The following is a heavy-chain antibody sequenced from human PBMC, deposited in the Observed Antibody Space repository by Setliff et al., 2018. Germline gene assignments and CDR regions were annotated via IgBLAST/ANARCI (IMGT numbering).Heavy chain of an antibody. Sequence: GESLKISCAASGFNFNTYTMSWVRQAPGKGLEWVSAISGAGNYINYADSVKGRFTISRDNAKNSLYLQMSSLRAEDTAIYYCASPQAVGNYLGHWGQGTLVTVS. J-gene: IGHJ4*02. D-gene: IGHD6-19*01. CDR2: ISGAGNYI. CDR1: GFNFNTYT. V-gene: IGHV3-21*01. CDR3: ASPQAVGNYLGH.